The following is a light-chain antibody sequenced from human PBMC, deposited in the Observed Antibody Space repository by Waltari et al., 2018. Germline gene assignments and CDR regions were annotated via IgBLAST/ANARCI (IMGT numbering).Light chain of an antibody. J-gene: IGLJ2*01. Sequence: SYVLTQPPSVSVAPGETATISCEGNNIVRKSVHWYQQKPGQAPVLVVYDDMNRPSGIPERFSGSISGKPATLTIRRVEVGDEADYYCQVWDHSSDHVVFGGGTKLTVL. CDR1: NIVRKS. V-gene: IGLV3-21*01. CDR3: QVWDHSSDHVV. CDR2: DDM.